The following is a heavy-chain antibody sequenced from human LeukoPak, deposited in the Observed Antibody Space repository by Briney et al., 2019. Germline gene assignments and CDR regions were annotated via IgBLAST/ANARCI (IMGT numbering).Heavy chain of an antibody. CDR2: IFGSGGST. V-gene: IGHV3-23*01. CDR1: GFTFSSYA. CDR3: AKTTTGYSSGRFPGWPVDY. Sequence: GGSLRLSCAASGFTFSSYAMHWVRQAPGKGLEWVSGIFGSGGSTHYADSVKGRFTISRDNSKNTVYLQMNSLRAEDTAVYYCAKTTTGYSSGRFPGWPVDYWGQGTLVTVSS. J-gene: IGHJ4*02. D-gene: IGHD6-19*01.